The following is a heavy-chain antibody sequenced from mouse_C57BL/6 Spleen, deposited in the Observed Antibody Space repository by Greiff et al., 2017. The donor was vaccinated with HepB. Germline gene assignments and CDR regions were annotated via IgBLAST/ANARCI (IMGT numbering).Heavy chain of an antibody. CDR2: ISDGGSYT. D-gene: IGHD1-1*01. V-gene: IGHV5-4*01. CDR3: ARVYGSDFDY. Sequence: EVQVVESGGGLVKPGGSLKLSCAASGFTFSSYAMSWVRQTPEKRLEWVATISDGGSYTYYPDNVKGRFTISRDNAKNNLYLQMSHLKSEDTAMYYCARVYGSDFDYWGQGTTLTVSS. J-gene: IGHJ2*01. CDR1: GFTFSSYA.